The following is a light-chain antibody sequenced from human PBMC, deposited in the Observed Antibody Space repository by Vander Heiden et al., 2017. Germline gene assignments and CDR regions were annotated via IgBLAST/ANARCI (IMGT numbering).Light chain of an antibody. CDR3: QQSYSTPRT. Sequence: DRVTITCLASQSISSYLNWYQQKPGKAPKLLIYAASSLQSGVPSRFSGSGSGTDFTLTISSLQPEDFATYYCQQSYSTPRTFGQGTKVEIK. V-gene: IGKV1-39*01. CDR2: AAS. CDR1: QSISSY. J-gene: IGKJ1*01.